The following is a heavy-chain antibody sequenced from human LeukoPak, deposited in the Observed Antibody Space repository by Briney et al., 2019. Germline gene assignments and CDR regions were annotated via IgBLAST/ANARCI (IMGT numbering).Heavy chain of an antibody. CDR3: ARNRSEPLGNGGSFDY. CDR2: IFNSGST. D-gene: IGHD3-16*01. V-gene: IGHV4-38-2*01. J-gene: IGHJ4*02. CDR1: GYSISSGDY. Sequence: PSETLSLTCAVSGYSISSGDYWGWIRQPPGKGLEWIGSIFNSGSTYYNPSLKSRVTISADTSKRHFSLKLSSVTAADTAVYYCARNRSEPLGNGGSFDYWGQGNLVTVSS.